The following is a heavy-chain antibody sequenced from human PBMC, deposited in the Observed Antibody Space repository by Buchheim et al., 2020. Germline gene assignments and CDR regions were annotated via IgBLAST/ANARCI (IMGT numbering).Heavy chain of an antibody. CDR2: INHSGST. V-gene: IGHV4-61*08. Sequence: QVQLQESGPGLVKPSQTLSLTCTVSGGSISSGGYYWSWIRQPPGKGLEWIGEINHSGSTNYNPSLKSRVTISVDTSKNQFSLKLSSVTAADTAVYYCARAESIILSGEGEGHNQFDYWGQGTL. CDR3: ARAESIILSGEGEGHNQFDY. D-gene: IGHD1-14*01. J-gene: IGHJ4*02. CDR1: GGSISSGGYY.